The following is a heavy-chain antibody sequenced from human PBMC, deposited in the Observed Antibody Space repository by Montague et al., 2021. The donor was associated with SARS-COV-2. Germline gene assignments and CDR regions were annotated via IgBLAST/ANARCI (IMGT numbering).Heavy chain of an antibody. D-gene: IGHD6-13*01. CDR2: IYYSGNT. V-gene: IGHV4-59*02. CDR1: GGSVSSYY. Sequence: SETLSLTCTVSGGSVSSYYWSWIRQPPGKGLEWIGYIYYSGNTNYNPSLKSRVTISVDTSKNQVSPKLSSVTAADTAVYYCARGRYSSSWYGDKYWFDPWGQGTLVTVSS. J-gene: IGHJ5*02. CDR3: ARGRYSSSWYGDKYWFDP.